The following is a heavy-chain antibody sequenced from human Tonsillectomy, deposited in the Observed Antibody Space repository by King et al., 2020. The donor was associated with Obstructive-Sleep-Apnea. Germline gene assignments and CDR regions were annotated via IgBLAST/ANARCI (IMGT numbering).Heavy chain of an antibody. D-gene: IGHD2-21*02. CDR1: GGSISGYY. Sequence: VQLQESGPGLVKPSETLSLTCSVSGGSISGYYWSWIRQPPGKGLEWIGYIYGSGSTNYNPSLQSRGTISVDMSKSQFSLRLRSVTAADTAVYYCASTLAYCGGDCYSVDFWGQGTLVSVSS. V-gene: IGHV4-59*01. J-gene: IGHJ4*02. CDR2: IYGSGST. CDR3: ASTLAYCGGDCYSVDF.